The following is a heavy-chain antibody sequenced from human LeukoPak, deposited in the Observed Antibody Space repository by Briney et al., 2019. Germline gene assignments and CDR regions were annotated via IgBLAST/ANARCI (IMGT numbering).Heavy chain of an antibody. V-gene: IGHV4-39*01. J-gene: IGHJ4*02. D-gene: IGHD3-9*01. CDR2: IYYTGST. CDR3: ARLSKGRYFDYIFES. Sequence: SETLSLTCTVSGDSVSSTTYYWGWIRQPPGKGLEWMANIYYTGSTYSNPPLKSRVSMSVDTSKNQFSLKMSSLTAADTAVYFCARLSKGRYFDYIFESWGQGTLVTVSS. CDR1: GDSVSSTTYY.